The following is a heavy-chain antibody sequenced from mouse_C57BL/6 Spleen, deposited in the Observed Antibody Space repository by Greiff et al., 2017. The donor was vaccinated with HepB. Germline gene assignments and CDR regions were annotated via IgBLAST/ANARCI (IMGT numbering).Heavy chain of an antibody. J-gene: IGHJ3*01. V-gene: IGHV1-15*01. Sequence: QVQLKQSGAELVRPGASVTLSCKASGYTFTDYEMHWVKQTPVHGLEWIGAIDPETGGTAYNQKFKGKAILTADKSSSTAYMELRSLTSEESAVYYCTRITSGAYWGQGTLVTVSA. D-gene: IGHD1-1*01. CDR1: GYTFTDYE. CDR2: IDPETGGT. CDR3: TRITSGAY.